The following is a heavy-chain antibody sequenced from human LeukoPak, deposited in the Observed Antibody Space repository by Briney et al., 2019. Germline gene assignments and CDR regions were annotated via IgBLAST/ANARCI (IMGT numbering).Heavy chain of an antibody. V-gene: IGHV3-74*01. J-gene: IGHJ4*02. CDR2: INSDGSST. Sequence: GGSLRLSCAASGFTFSSYWMHWVRHAPGKGLVWVSRINSDGSSTSCADSVKGRFTISRDNAKNTLYLQMNSLRAEDTAVYYCARDVGAAAFDYWGQGTLVTVSP. D-gene: IGHD6-13*01. CDR1: GFTFSSYW. CDR3: ARDVGAAAFDY.